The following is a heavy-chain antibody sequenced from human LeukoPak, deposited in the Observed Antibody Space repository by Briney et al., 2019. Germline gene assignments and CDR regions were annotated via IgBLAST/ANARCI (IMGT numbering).Heavy chain of an antibody. CDR3: GKGGRQLGDY. V-gene: IGHV3-33*06. J-gene: IGHJ4*02. CDR1: GFTFSNYG. CDR2: IWYDGSTK. Sequence: GGSLRLSCAASGFTFSNYGMHWVRQAPGRGLEWVAVIWYDGSTKYYADSVKGRFTISRDNSKNMLYLQMNSLRAEDTAVYYCGKGGRQLGDYWGQGTLVTVSS. D-gene: IGHD6-6*01.